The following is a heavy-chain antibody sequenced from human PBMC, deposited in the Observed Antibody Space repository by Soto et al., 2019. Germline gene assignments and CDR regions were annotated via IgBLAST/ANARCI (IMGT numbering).Heavy chain of an antibody. J-gene: IGHJ3*02. Sequence: QVQLQQSGPGLVKPSQTLLLTCAISGDYVSSDSAGWNWIRQSPSRSLEWLGRTLYRSKWFHYYAPSVPGRITGNPGTSTNQFSLQLNSVPPEESAVYYCARGGKHAFDIWGRGTMVTVSS. CDR1: GDYVSSDSAG. CDR2: TLYRSKWFH. CDR3: ARGGKHAFDI. D-gene: IGHD1-1*01. V-gene: IGHV6-1*01.